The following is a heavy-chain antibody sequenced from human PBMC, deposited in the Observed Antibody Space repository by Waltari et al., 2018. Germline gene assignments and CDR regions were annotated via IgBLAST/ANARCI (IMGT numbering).Heavy chain of an antibody. V-gene: IGHV3-30*04. CDR1: EFTFSSYA. J-gene: IGHJ6*02. CDR2: ISYNERNI. CDR3: ARDYCDRTNCHGMDV. Sequence: QVQLVESGGGVVQPGMSLRLSCAASEFTFSSYAMHWVRQAPGKWLEWVAVISYNERNIYYVDSVKGRFTISRDNSKKMLYLQMYNLRAEDTAVYYCARDYCDRTNCHGMDVWGQGTTVTVSS. D-gene: IGHD3-22*01.